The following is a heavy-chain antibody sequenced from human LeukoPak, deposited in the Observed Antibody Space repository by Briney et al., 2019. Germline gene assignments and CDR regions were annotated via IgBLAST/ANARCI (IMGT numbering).Heavy chain of an antibody. CDR2: IYYSGST. V-gene: IGHV4-39*07. CDR3: ARRATTVTTFSGGRHYYYYMDV. Sequence: PSETLSLTCTVSGGSINSGANYWAWISQPPGKGLEWIGTIYYSGSTYYNPSLNSRVTMSLDTSKNQFSLKLSSVTAADTAVYYCARRATTVTTFSGGRHYYYYMDVWGKGTTVTVSS. D-gene: IGHD4-17*01. J-gene: IGHJ6*03. CDR1: GGSINSGANY.